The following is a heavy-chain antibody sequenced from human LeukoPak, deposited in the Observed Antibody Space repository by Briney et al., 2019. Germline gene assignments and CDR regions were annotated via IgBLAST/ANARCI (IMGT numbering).Heavy chain of an antibody. CDR2: ISSDETNK. V-gene: IGHV3-30-3*01. Sequence: GGSLRLSCAASGFTFSTYAMHWVRQAPGKGLEWVAIISSDETNKYYADSVKGRFTIPRDNSQNTLYLQMNSLRTDDTAVYYCARGRTEVAATPYNWFDPWGQGTLVTVSS. CDR1: GFTFSTYA. CDR3: ARGRTEVAATPYNWFDP. J-gene: IGHJ5*02. D-gene: IGHD5-12*01.